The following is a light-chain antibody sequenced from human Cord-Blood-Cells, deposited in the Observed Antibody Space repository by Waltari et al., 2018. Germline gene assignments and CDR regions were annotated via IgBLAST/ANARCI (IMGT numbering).Light chain of an antibody. CDR3: QQYDNLPFT. V-gene: IGKV1-33*01. J-gene: IGKJ3*01. CDR1: QDISNY. CDR2: DAS. Sequence: DIQMTQSPYSLSASVGDRVTITCQASQDISNYLNWYQQKPGKAPKLLIYDASNLETGVPSRFSGSGAGTDFTFTISSLQPENIATYYCQQYDNLPFTFGPGTKVDI.